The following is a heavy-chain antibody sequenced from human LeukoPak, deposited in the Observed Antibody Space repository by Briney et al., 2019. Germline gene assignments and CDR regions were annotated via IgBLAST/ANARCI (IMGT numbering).Heavy chain of an antibody. J-gene: IGHJ4*02. CDR2: ISGSRGST. CDR1: RFTFSNYA. CDR3: ARVGYYDISGYDIYPIDY. V-gene: IGHV3-23*01. D-gene: IGHD3-22*01. Sequence: PGGSLRLSCAASRFTFSNYAMSWVRQAPGKGLEWVSTISGSRGSTYYADSVKGRFTISRANSQNTLYLQMNSLRAEDTGVYYCARVGYYDISGYDIYPIDYWGQGTLVTVSS.